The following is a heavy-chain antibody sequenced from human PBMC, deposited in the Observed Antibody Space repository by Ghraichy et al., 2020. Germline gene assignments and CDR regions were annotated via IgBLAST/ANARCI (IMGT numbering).Heavy chain of an antibody. CDR2: IYWDDDK. D-gene: IGHD1-20*01. J-gene: IGHJ4*02. Sequence: SGPTPVKPTQTLTLTCTFSDFSLSTSGVGVGWIRQPPGKALEWLALIYWDDDKRYSPSLKSRLTITKDISKNQVVLLMTNVDPVDTATYYCAHRPKTITGTVYFDYWGQGTLVTVSS. V-gene: IGHV2-5*02. CDR3: AHRPKTITGTVYFDY. CDR1: DFSLSTSGVG.